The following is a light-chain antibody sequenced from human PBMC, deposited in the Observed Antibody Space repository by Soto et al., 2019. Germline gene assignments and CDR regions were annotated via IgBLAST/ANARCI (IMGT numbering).Light chain of an antibody. J-gene: IGKJ5*01. CDR2: AAS. CDR1: QSISNS. Sequence: DIQVTQSPSSLSAYVVDRVTITCRASQSISNSLDWYQQKPGRAPKLLIYAASSLQSGVPSRFSGSGSGTDFILTISSLQPEDFATYYCQQSYSTPRDFGQGTRLEI. CDR3: QQSYSTPRD. V-gene: IGKV1-39*01.